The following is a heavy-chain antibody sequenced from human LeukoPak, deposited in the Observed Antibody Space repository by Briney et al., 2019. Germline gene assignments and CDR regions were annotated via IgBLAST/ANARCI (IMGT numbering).Heavy chain of an antibody. CDR3: ARGSRVAIFGVVTLGY. D-gene: IGHD3-3*01. CDR2: MNPNSGNT. CDR1: GYTFTSYD. J-gene: IGHJ4*02. Sequence: ASVKVSCKASGYTFTSYDINWVRQATGQGLEWMGWMNPNSGNTGYAQKFQGRVTMTRNTSISTAYMELSSLRSEDTAVYYCARGSRVAIFGVVTLGYWGQGTLVTVSS. V-gene: IGHV1-8*01.